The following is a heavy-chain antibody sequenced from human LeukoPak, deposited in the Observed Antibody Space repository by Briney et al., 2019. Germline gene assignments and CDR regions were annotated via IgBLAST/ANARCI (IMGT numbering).Heavy chain of an antibody. CDR1: DGSIGTFY. V-gene: IGHV4-59*08. D-gene: IGHD1-26*01. CDR3: ARQHSGTYYFPFAI. J-gene: IGHJ3*02. CDR2: IYYTGNT. Sequence: SETLSLTCSVSDGSIGTFYWSWIRQFPGKGLEWIGYIYYTGNTIYNPSLKSRVAISVDTSKNQFSLRLSSATAADTAVYYCARQHSGTYYFPFAIWGQGPFVTVSS.